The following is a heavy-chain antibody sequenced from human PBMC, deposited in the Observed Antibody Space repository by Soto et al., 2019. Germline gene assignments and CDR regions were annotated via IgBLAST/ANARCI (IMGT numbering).Heavy chain of an antibody. J-gene: IGHJ4*02. CDR2: IDPKSGGT. CDR1: GYTFTVYY. Sequence: QVQLVQSGAEVKKPGASVNVSCKASGYTFTVYYMHWVRQAPGQGLEWMGWIDPKSGGTMYLQKFPGRVTMTWDTSISTAYMALTRLRYDDTAVYYCARDLAKGGGSAGFDYWGQGTLVTVSS. D-gene: IGHD1-26*01. CDR3: ARDLAKGGGSAGFDY. V-gene: IGHV1-2*02.